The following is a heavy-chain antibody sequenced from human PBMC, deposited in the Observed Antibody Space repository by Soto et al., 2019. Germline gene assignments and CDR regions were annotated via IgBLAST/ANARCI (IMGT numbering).Heavy chain of an antibody. D-gene: IGHD7-27*01. V-gene: IGHV3-33*01. J-gene: IGHJ4*02. CDR1: GFTFSSYV. Sequence: QVQLVESGGGVVQPGRSLRLSCAASGFTFSSYVMHWVRQPPGKGLEWVAVIWYDGSNKYYADSVKGRFIISRDNSKNTLYLQVNSLRAEDRAVYYCARGVDASWGLIGYWGQGTLVTVSS. CDR2: IWYDGSNK. CDR3: ARGVDASWGLIGY.